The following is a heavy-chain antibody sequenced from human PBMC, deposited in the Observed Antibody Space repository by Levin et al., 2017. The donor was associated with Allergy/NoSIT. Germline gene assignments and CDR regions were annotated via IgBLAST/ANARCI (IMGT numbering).Heavy chain of an antibody. Sequence: GGSLRLSCAASGFTFSSYGMHWVRQAPGKGLEWVAVIWYDGSNKYYADSVKGRFTISRDNSKNTLYLQMNSLRAEDTAVYYCARDRRHIAARLWVRGWDPGYYYYYGMDVWGQGTTVTVSS. V-gene: IGHV3-33*01. J-gene: IGHJ6*02. D-gene: IGHD6-6*01. CDR1: GFTFSSYG. CDR2: IWYDGSNK. CDR3: ARDRRHIAARLWVRGWDPGYYYYYGMDV.